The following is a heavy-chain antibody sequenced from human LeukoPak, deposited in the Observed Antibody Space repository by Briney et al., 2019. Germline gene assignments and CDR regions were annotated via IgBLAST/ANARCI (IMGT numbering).Heavy chain of an antibody. CDR3: ARSVPKRLPAAIVRDDY. CDR2: INPNSGGT. D-gene: IGHD2-2*01. J-gene: IGHJ4*02. CDR1: GYTFTGYY. Sequence: GASVKVSCKASGYTFTGYYMHWVRQAPGQGLEWMGWINPNSGGTNYAQKFQGRVTMTRDTSISTAYMELSRLRSDDTAVYYCARSVPKRLPAAIVRDDYWGQGTLVTVSS. V-gene: IGHV1-2*02.